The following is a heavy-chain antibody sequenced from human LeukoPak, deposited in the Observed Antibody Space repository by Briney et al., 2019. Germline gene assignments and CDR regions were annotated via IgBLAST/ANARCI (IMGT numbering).Heavy chain of an antibody. J-gene: IGHJ4*02. V-gene: IGHV5-51*01. CDR3: AKGQGYGDHYPIDY. Sequence: GESLKISCKGSGYSFTNYWVAWVRQMPGKGLEWMGIIYPSDSDTRYSPSFQGQVTISADKSISTAYLQWSSLKASDTAIYYCAKGQGYGDHYPIDYWGQGTLVTVSS. CDR2: IYPSDSDT. CDR1: GYSFTNYW. D-gene: IGHD4-17*01.